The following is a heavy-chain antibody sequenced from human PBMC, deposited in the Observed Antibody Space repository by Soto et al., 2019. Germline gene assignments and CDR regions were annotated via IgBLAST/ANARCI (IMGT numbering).Heavy chain of an antibody. CDR2: INDSGNI. Sequence: QVQLQQWGAGLLKPSETLSLTCAVYGGSFSGYQWSWIRQTPGKGLEWIGEINDSGNINYNPSLKSRVIMCPDTPKKQISLKLSAVTAADPAVYYCARGLILWFGELSRRGGYYYYMAVWGKGTTVIVSS. CDR1: GGSFSGYQ. V-gene: IGHV4-34*01. D-gene: IGHD3-10*01. CDR3: ARGLILWFGELSRRGGYYYYMAV. J-gene: IGHJ6*03.